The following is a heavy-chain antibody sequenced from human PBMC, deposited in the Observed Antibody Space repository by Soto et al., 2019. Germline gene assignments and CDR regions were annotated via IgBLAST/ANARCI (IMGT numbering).Heavy chain of an antibody. CDR2: ISGSGGST. CDR1: GFTFSSYA. Sequence: GGSLRLSCAASGFTFSSYAMSWVRQAPGKGLEWVSAISGSGGSTYYADSVKGRFTISRDNSKNTLYLQMNSLRAEDTAVHYCAKGMRGILNYYDSSGYYLDAFDIWGQGTMVTVSS. V-gene: IGHV3-23*01. D-gene: IGHD3-22*01. CDR3: AKGMRGILNYYDSSGYYLDAFDI. J-gene: IGHJ3*02.